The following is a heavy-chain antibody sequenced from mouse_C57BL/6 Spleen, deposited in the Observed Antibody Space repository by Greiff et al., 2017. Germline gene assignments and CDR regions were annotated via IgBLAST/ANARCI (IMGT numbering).Heavy chain of an antibody. V-gene: IGHV1-18*01. CDR3: ASWDEWNYAMDY. Sequence: EVKLQESGPELVKPGASVKIPCKASGYTFTDYNMDWVKQSHGKSLEWIGDINPNNGGTIYNQKFKGKATLTVDKSSSTAYMELRSLTSEDTAVYYCASWDEWNYAMDYWGQGTSVTVSS. CDR2: INPNNGGT. D-gene: IGHD4-1*01. J-gene: IGHJ4*01. CDR1: GYTFTDYN.